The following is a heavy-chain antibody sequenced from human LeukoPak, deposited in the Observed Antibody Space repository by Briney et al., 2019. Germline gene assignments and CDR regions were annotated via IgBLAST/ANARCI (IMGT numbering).Heavy chain of an antibody. D-gene: IGHD2-2*01. J-gene: IGHJ4*02. CDR3: ARGTRGSYFDY. V-gene: IGHV3-74*01. CDR1: GFTFSSYW. CDR2: INTDGSTT. Sequence: GGSLRLSCAASGFTFSSYWMHWVRQAPGKGLVWVSRINTDGSTTNYADSVKGRFTISRDNAQNTLYLQMNSLRAEDTAVYYCARGTRGSYFDYWGQGTLVTVSS.